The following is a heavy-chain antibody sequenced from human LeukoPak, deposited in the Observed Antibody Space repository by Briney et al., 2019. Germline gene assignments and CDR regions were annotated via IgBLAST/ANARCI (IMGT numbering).Heavy chain of an antibody. CDR1: GFTFSSYA. Sequence: PGGSLRLSCAASGFTFSSYAMHWVRQAPGKGLEWVAVISYDGSNKYYADSVKGRFTISRDNSKNTLYLQMNSLRAEGTAVYYCARGPGSSSYYFDYWGQGTLVTVSS. J-gene: IGHJ4*02. D-gene: IGHD6-13*01. CDR3: ARGPGSSSYYFDY. CDR2: ISYDGSNK. V-gene: IGHV3-30-3*01.